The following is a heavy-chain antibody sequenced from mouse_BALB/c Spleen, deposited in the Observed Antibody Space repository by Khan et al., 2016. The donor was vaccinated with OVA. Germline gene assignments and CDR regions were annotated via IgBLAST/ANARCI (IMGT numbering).Heavy chain of an antibody. CDR1: GYTFTSYW. D-gene: IGHD1-1*01. CDR3: ERGGRCSPWFAY. Sequence: QVQLQQSGAELAKPGASVKMSCKASGYTFTSYWMHWVKQRPGQGLEWIGYINPSTGYTEYNQKFKDKATLTADKSSSPAYMQLSSLTSEDSTVYYCERGGRCSPWFAYWGQGTLVTVSA. V-gene: IGHV1-7*01. CDR2: INPSTGYT. J-gene: IGHJ3*01.